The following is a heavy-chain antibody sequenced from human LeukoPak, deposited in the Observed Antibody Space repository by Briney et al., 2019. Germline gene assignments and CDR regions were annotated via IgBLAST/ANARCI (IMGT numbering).Heavy chain of an antibody. D-gene: IGHD6-19*01. CDR3: ARDLTGHSGWKEYFQH. CDR2: ISSSGSTI. J-gene: IGHJ1*01. CDR1: GFTFSSCE. Sequence: GGSLRLSCAASGFTFSSCEMNWVRQAPGKGLEWVSYISSSGSTIYYADSVKGRFTISRDNAKNSLYLQMNSLRAEDTAVYYCARDLTGHSGWKEYFQHWGQGTLVTVSS. V-gene: IGHV3-48*03.